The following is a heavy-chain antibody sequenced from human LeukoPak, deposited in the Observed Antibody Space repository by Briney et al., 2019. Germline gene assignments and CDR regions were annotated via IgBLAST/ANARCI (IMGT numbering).Heavy chain of an antibody. CDR1: GGTFSSYA. J-gene: IGHJ3*02. CDR3: AKGLYDSSGYPGDDAFDI. D-gene: IGHD3-22*01. Sequence: GASVKVSCKASGGTFSSYAISWVRQAPGQGLEWMGGIIPIFGTANYAQKFQGRVTITTDESTSTAYMELSSLRAEDTAAYYCAKGLYDSSGYPGDDAFDIWGQGTMVTVSS. V-gene: IGHV1-69*05. CDR2: IIPIFGTA.